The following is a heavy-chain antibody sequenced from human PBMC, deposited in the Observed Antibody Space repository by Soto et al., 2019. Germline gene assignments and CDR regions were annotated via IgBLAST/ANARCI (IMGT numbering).Heavy chain of an antibody. CDR3: ARATTTYDFWSGYYGDYYGMDV. CDR1: GYSFTSYW. J-gene: IGHJ6*02. V-gene: IGHV5-51*01. Sequence: RGESLKISCKGSGYSFTSYWIGWVRQMPGKGLEWMGIIYPGDSDTRYSPSFQGQVTISADKSISTAYLQWSSLKASDTAMYYCARATTTYDFWSGYYGDYYGMDVWGQGTTVTVSS. D-gene: IGHD3-3*01. CDR2: IYPGDSDT.